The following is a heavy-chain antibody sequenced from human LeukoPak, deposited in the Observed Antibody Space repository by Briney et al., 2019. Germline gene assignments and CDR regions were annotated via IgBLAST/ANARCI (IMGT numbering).Heavy chain of an antibody. V-gene: IGHV2-5*01. J-gene: IGHJ4*02. CDR3: AHSPKPPGAMSSSWPFDS. CDR2: SYWNDDK. Sequence: SGPTQMKPTQTLTLTYTFSGFSRRTSGGGGGWIRQPPVKALEWLTLSYWNDDKRYSPSLKSRLTITKDTSKNQVVLTMTNMDPVATATYYCAHSPKPPGAMSSSWPFDSWGQGTLVTASS. D-gene: IGHD6-13*01. CDR1: GFSRRTSGGG.